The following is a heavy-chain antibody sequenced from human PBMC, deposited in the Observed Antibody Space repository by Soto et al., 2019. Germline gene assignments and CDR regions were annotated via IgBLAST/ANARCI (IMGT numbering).Heavy chain of an antibody. Sequence: LQTLSLTCVISGDSVSGNTAAWNWIRSSPSRGREWLGRTYYRSNWRHDYAVSVKSRITGNPDTSKNHFSLQLTSVTPDDPAVTYCERGVVGTRFDLWGQGTRVPAPS. CDR3: ERGVVGTRFDL. J-gene: IGHJ4*02. CDR1: GDSVSGNTAA. V-gene: IGHV6-1*01. D-gene: IGHD6-19*01. CDR2: TYYRSNWRH.